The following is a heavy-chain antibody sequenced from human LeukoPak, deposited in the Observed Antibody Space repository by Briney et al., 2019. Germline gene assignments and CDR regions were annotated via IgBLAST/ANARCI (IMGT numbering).Heavy chain of an antibody. V-gene: IGHV3-53*01. CDR3: AKDRLPYYDSSGYPLDY. D-gene: IGHD3-22*01. Sequence: GGSLRLSCAVSGFTVSRNYMSWVRQAPGKGLEWVSVIYSDGSTYYADSVKGRFTISRDNSKNTLYLQMNSLRAEDTAVYYCAKDRLPYYDSSGYPLDYWGQGTLVTVSS. CDR1: GFTVSRNY. CDR2: IYSDGST. J-gene: IGHJ4*02.